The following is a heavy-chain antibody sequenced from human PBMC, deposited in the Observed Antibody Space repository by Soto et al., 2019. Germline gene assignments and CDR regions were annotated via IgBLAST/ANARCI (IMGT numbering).Heavy chain of an antibody. CDR1: GYSFTSYW. D-gene: IGHD2-15*01. Sequence: PGESLKISCEASGYSFTSYWIGWVRQMPGKGLEWMGIIHPGDSDTKYSPSFQGQVTISVDKSITTAYLQWSSLKASDTAMYYCARTPGPEVAASLGYYYFYGMDVWGQGTTVTVSS. CDR3: ARTPGPEVAASLGYYYFYGMDV. V-gene: IGHV5-51*01. J-gene: IGHJ6*02. CDR2: IHPGDSDT.